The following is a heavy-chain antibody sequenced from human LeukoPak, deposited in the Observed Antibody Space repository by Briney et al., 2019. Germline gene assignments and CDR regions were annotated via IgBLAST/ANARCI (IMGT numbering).Heavy chain of an antibody. Sequence: GASVKVSCKASGYTFTSYDINWVRQAPGQGLEWMGRIIPILGIANYAQKFQGRVTITADKSTSTAYMELNSLRSEATAVYYCASGHNVVVRDAIIAFDIWGQGTMVTVSS. CDR3: ASGHNVVVRDAIIAFDI. V-gene: IGHV1-69*04. CDR1: GYTFTSYD. D-gene: IGHD2-2*01. CDR2: IIPILGIA. J-gene: IGHJ3*02.